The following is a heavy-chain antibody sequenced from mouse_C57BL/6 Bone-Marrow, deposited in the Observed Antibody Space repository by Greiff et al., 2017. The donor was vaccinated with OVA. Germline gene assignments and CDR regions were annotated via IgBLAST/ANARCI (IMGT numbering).Heavy chain of an antibody. V-gene: IGHV1-61*01. J-gene: IGHJ4*01. D-gene: IGHD2-3*01. CDR2: IYPSDSET. CDR1: GYTFTSYW. CDR3: ARERRWVRGDMDY. Sequence: QVQLQQPGAELVRPGSSVKLSCKASGYTFTSYWMDWVKQRPGQGLEWIGNIYPSDSETHYNQKFKDKATLTVDKSSSTAYMQLSSLTSEDSAVYYCARERRWVRGDMDYWGQGTSVTVSS.